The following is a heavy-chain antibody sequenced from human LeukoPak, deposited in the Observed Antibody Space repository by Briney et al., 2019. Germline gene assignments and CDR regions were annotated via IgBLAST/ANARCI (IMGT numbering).Heavy chain of an antibody. CDR2: ISGSGGST. Sequence: GGSLRLSCAASGFTFSSYAMSWVRQAPGKGQEWVSAISGSGGSTYYADSVKGRFTISRDNSKNTLYLQMNSLRAEDTAVYYCAKRFLEWLLSPDWFDPWGQGTLVTISS. D-gene: IGHD3-3*01. V-gene: IGHV3-23*01. CDR3: AKRFLEWLLSPDWFDP. CDR1: GFTFSSYA. J-gene: IGHJ5*02.